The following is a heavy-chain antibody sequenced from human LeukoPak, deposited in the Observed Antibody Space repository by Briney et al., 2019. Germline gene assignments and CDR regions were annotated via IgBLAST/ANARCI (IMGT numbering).Heavy chain of an antibody. D-gene: IGHD5-12*01. CDR3: ARGRGVGV. CDR1: GFTFTDYW. Sequence: PGGSLRLSCAASGFTFTDYWMTWVRQAPGKGLEWVANINRDGSEKYYVGSVKGRFTISRDNAKNSLYLQMNSLRAEDTAVFYCARGRGVGVWGKGTTVTVSS. CDR2: INRDGSEK. V-gene: IGHV3-7*01. J-gene: IGHJ6*04.